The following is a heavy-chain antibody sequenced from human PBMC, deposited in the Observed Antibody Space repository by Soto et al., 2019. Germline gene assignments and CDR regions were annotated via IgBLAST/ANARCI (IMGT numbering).Heavy chain of an antibody. J-gene: IGHJ6*02. V-gene: IGHV5-51*01. CDR1: GYSFTSYW. Sequence: GESLKISCKGSGYSFTSYWIGWVRQMPGKGLEWMGIIYPGDSDTRYSPSFQGRVTNSADKSISTAYLQWRSLKASDTAMYYCARLGSYDYVWGSYRYTTYGMDVWGQGTTVTVSS. CDR2: IYPGDSDT. CDR3: ARLGSYDYVWGSYRYTTYGMDV. D-gene: IGHD3-16*02.